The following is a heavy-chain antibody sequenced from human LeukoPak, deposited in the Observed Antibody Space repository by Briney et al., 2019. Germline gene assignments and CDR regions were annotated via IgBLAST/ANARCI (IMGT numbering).Heavy chain of an antibody. CDR1: GFTFSSYS. Sequence: GGSLRLSCAASGFTFSSYSMNWVRQAPGKGLEWVSYISSSSSTIYYADSVKGRFTISRDNAKNSLYLQMNSLRAEDTAVYYCARDGPPAYYYDSSGHKPPGSGWFDPWGQGTLVTVSS. CDR2: ISSSSSTI. J-gene: IGHJ5*02. D-gene: IGHD3-22*01. V-gene: IGHV3-48*01. CDR3: ARDGPPAYYYDSSGHKPPGSGWFDP.